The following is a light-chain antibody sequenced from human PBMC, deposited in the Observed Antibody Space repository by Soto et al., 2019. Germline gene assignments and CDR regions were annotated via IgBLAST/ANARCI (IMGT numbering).Light chain of an antibody. CDR3: QQYGSSPPVT. CDR1: QSVSSSY. CDR2: GAS. Sequence: EIVLTQSPGTLSLSPGERATLSCRASQSVSSSYLAWYQQKPGQAPRLLIYGASGRATGIPDMFSGSGSGTDFTLTISRLEPEDFAVYYCQQYGSSPPVTFGQGTRL. J-gene: IGKJ5*01. V-gene: IGKV3-20*01.